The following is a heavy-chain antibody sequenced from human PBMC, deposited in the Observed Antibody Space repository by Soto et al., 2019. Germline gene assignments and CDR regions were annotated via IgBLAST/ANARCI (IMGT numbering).Heavy chain of an antibody. CDR2: TYYRSKWSN. CDR1: GDSVSSNSAT. CDR3: ATLIGNSWGDS. D-gene: IGHD6-13*01. J-gene: IGHJ4*02. V-gene: IGHV6-1*01. Sequence: QVQLQQSGPGLVKPSQTLSLTCAISGDSVSSNSATCDWIRQYPSRGLEWLGRTYYRSKWSNYYAVSVKGRTTIHPYTADNQVSLHLNSVAPDGTAVYYCATLIGNSWGDSWGQGTLVTVSS.